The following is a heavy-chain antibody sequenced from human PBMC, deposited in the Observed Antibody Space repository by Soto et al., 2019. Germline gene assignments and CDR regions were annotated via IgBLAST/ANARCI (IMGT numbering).Heavy chain of an antibody. D-gene: IGHD1-26*01. CDR3: ARGGSGSQTVGY. Sequence: EVQVVESGGGLVQPGGSLRLSCAASGFTVRNNYMTWVRQAPGKGLEWVSLIYSRGGTDYADSVKGRFTISRDNSKNMVYLQMNSLRVEDTAVYYCARGGSGSQTVGYWGQGARVTVSS. J-gene: IGHJ4*02. V-gene: IGHV3-66*01. CDR2: IYSRGGT. CDR1: GFTVRNNY.